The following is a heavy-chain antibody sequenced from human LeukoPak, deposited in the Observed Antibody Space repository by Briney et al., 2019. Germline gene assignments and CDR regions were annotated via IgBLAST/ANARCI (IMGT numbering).Heavy chain of an antibody. J-gene: IGHJ4*02. CDR1: GFSFSSNY. CDR2: IYSGGST. V-gene: IGHV3-66*01. D-gene: IGHD4-17*01. CDR3: ARGGGDRNPFDY. Sequence: GGSLRLSCAVSGFSFSSNYMTWVRQAPGKGLEWVSVIYSGGSTYYADSVKGRFIISRDNSKNTLYLQMNSLRAEDTAVYYCARGGGDRNPFDYWGQGTLVTVSS.